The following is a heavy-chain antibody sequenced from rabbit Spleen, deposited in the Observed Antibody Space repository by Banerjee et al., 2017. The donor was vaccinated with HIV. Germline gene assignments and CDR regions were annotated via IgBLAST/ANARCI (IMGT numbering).Heavy chain of an antibody. V-gene: IGHV1S40*01. CDR3: ARGPGGVTNL. CDR2: IWTGSDKT. D-gene: IGHD4-1*01. Sequence: QSLEESGGGLVQPEGSLTLTCKASGIDFSTYYYMCWVRQSPGKGLEWIGCIWTGSDKTAYASWAKGRFTISRSSSTTVTLQMTSLTVADTATYFCARGPGGVTNLWGQGTLVTVS. J-gene: IGHJ3*01. CDR1: GIDFSTYYY.